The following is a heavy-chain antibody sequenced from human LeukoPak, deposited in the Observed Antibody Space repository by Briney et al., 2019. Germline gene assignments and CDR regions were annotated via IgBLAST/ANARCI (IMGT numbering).Heavy chain of an antibody. D-gene: IGHD6-13*01. Sequence: PSQTLSLTCAVSGDSISSGDYSWSWIRQPPGKGLEWIGNIYRRGSTYYNPSLKSRVTISVDRSKNQFSLKLSSVTAADTAVYYCARVLGVDSSSWYPYYFDYWGQGTLVTVSS. CDR2: IYRRGST. J-gene: IGHJ4*02. CDR1: GDSISSGDYS. V-gene: IGHV4-30-2*01. CDR3: ARVLGVDSSSWYPYYFDY.